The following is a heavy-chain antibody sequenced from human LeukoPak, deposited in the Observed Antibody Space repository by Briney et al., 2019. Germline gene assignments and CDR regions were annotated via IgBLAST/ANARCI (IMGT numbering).Heavy chain of an antibody. V-gene: IGHV4-34*01. Sequence: SETLSLTCAVYNGSFSGYYWSWIRQSPGKGLEWIGEINHSGGTNYNPSLKSRLTISVDTSKNQFSLKLSSVTAADTAVYYCARVVKRGYSVFDYWGQGTLVTVSS. CDR1: NGSFSGYY. CDR2: INHSGGT. J-gene: IGHJ4*02. D-gene: IGHD5/OR15-5a*01. CDR3: ARVVKRGYSVFDY.